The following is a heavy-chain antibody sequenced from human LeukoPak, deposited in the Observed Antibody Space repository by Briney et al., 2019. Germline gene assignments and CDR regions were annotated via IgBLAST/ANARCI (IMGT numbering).Heavy chain of an antibody. J-gene: IGHJ5*02. CDR1: GGSISSYY. D-gene: IGHD2-15*01. Sequence: SETLSLTCTVSGGSISSYYWSWIRQPAGKGLEWIGRIYTSGSTNYNPSLKSRVTMSVDTPKNQFSLKLSSVTAADTAVYYCARVVCSGGSCPYFDPWGQGTLVTVSS. V-gene: IGHV4-4*07. CDR2: IYTSGST. CDR3: ARVVCSGGSCPYFDP.